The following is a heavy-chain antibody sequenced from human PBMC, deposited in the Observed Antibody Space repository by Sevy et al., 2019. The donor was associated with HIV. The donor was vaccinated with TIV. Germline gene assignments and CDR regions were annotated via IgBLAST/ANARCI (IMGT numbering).Heavy chain of an antibody. J-gene: IGHJ4*02. CDR1: GGSISSNY. Sequence: SETLSLTCTVSGGSISSNYWNWIRQPPGKGLEWIGYIKNSGSPNYNPSLKSRVTISVDTSKNQFSLKLSSVTAPGTAVYYFASLTGDRLYFDYWGQGTLVTVSS. CDR2: IKNSGSP. CDR3: ASLTGDRLYFDY. D-gene: IGHD7-27*01. V-gene: IGHV4-59*12.